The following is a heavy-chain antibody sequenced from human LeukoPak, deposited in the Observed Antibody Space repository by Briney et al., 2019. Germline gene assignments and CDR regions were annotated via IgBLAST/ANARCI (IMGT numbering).Heavy chain of an antibody. CDR3: ARLYYYYYYMDV. J-gene: IGHJ6*03. CDR1: GGSISSSSYY. V-gene: IGHV4-39*01. Sequence: PSETLSLTCTVSGGSISSSSYYWGWTRQPPGKGVEWIGSIYYSGSTYYNPSLKSRVTISVDTSKNQFSLKLSSVTAADTAVYYCARLYYYYYYMDVWGKGTTVTVSS. CDR2: IYYSGST.